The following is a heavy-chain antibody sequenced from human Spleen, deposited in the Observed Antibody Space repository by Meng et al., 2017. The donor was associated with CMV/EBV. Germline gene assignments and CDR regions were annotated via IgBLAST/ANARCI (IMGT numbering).Heavy chain of an antibody. CDR1: GGSFSGYY. CDR2: INHSGST. Sequence: GSLRLSCAVYGGSFSGYYWSWTRQPQGKGLEWIGEINHSGSTNYNPSLKSRVTISVDTSKNQFSLKLSSVTAADTAVYYCARCTYYYDSSGRKLADWFDPWGQGTLVTVSS. J-gene: IGHJ5*02. D-gene: IGHD3-22*01. V-gene: IGHV4-34*01. CDR3: ARCTYYYDSSGRKLADWFDP.